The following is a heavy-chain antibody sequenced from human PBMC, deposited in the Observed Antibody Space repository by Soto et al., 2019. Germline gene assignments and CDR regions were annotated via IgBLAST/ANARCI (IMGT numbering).Heavy chain of an antibody. CDR1: GGTFSSYA. CDR3: AREVRTGTTPFYGMDV. J-gene: IGHJ6*02. D-gene: IGHD1-7*01. CDR2: IIPIFGTA. Sequence: ASVKVSCKASGGTFSSYAISWVRQAPGQGLEWMGGIIPIFGTANYAQKFQGRVTITADESTSTAYMELSSLRSEDTAVYYCAREVRTGTTPFYGMDVWGQGTTVTVSS. V-gene: IGHV1-69*13.